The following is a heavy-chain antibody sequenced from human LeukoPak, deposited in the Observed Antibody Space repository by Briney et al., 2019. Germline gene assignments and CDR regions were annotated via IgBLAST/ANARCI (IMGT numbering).Heavy chain of an antibody. Sequence: AGGSLRLSCAASGFTFSSYEMNWVRQAPGKGLEWVSYTSSSGSTIYYADSVKGRFTISRDNSKNTLYLQMNSLRAEDTAVYYCARDSLAYCGGDCYSFPGDYWGQGTLVTVSP. J-gene: IGHJ4*02. D-gene: IGHD2-21*02. CDR3: ARDSLAYCGGDCYSFPGDY. CDR1: GFTFSSYE. CDR2: TSSSGSTI. V-gene: IGHV3-48*03.